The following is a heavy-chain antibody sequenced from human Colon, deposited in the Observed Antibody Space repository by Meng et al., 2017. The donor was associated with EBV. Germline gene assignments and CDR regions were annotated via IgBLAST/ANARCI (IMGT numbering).Heavy chain of an antibody. Sequence: QVHLVQSGAEVKKPGSSVLVSCEASGGTFISHTIAWVRQAPGQGLEWMGVLPPLSGTPHYAQRFQDRLTITADRATGTAYLELTNLRSQDTAVYYCARYSGSGNYANYYFDYWGPGTLVTVSS. CDR1: GGTFISHT. V-gene: IGHV1-69*06. J-gene: IGHJ4*02. CDR3: ARYSGSGNYANYYFDY. CDR2: LPPLSGTP. D-gene: IGHD3-10*01.